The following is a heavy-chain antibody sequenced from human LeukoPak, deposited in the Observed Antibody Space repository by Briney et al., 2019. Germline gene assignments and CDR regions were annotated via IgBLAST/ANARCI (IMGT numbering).Heavy chain of an antibody. Sequence: ASVKVSCKASGYTFTGYYMHWVRQAPGQGLEWMGIINPSGGSTSYAQKFQGRVTMTRDMSTSTVYMELSSLRSEDTAVYYCAREVPWNYDSSGYYFDPWGQGTLVTVSS. CDR3: AREVPWNYDSSGYYFDP. V-gene: IGHV1-46*01. J-gene: IGHJ5*02. CDR2: INPSGGST. D-gene: IGHD3-22*01. CDR1: GYTFTGYY.